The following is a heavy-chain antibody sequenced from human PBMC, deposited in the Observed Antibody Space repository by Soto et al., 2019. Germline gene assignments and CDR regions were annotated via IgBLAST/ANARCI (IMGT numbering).Heavy chain of an antibody. V-gene: IGHV3-30-3*01. CDR2: ISYDGSNK. CDR3: AREGAYCGGDCYLSWYFDL. J-gene: IGHJ2*01. Sequence: GGSLRLSCAASGFTFSSYAMHWVRQAPGKGLEWVAVISYDGSNKYYADSVKGRFTISRDNSKNTLYLQMNSLRAEDTAVYYCAREGAYCGGDCYLSWYFDLWGRGTLVTVSS. D-gene: IGHD2-21*02. CDR1: GFTFSSYA.